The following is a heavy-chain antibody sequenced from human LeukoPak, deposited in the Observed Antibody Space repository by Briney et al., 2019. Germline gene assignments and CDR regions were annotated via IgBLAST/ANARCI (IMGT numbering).Heavy chain of an antibody. CDR2: IHTSGDT. CDR1: GLTGSHNY. J-gene: IGHJ4*02. V-gene: IGHV3-53*01. CDR3: ARDHGRFWSGYSYYFDY. D-gene: IGHD3-3*01. Sequence: GGSLRLSCAASGLTGSHNYVSWVRQAPGMGLEWVSAIHTSGDTCYADSVKGRFTISRDNAKNSLYLQMNSLRAEDTAVYYCARDHGRFWSGYSYYFDYWGQGTLVTVSS.